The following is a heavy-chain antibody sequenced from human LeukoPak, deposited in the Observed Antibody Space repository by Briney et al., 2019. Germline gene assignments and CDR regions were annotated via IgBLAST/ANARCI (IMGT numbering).Heavy chain of an antibody. V-gene: IGHV3-33*01. Sequence: GGSLRLSCAASGFTFSSYVMHWVRQAPGKGLEWVAVIWYDGSHTFYGDSVKGRFTVSRDNSKNTLYLQMDSLRAEDTAVYYCAAVPNSSGWYLFDYWGQGTLVTVSS. D-gene: IGHD6-19*01. J-gene: IGHJ4*02. CDR3: AAVPNSSGWYLFDY. CDR2: IWYDGSHT. CDR1: GFTFSSYV.